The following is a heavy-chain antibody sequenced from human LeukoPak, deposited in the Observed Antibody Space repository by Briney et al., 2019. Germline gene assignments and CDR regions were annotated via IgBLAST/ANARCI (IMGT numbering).Heavy chain of an antibody. J-gene: IGHJ4*02. Sequence: GGSLRLSCAASGFTFNNAWMSWVRQAPGKGLEWGGRIKSRIDGETTDYAAPVKGRFTISRDDSKNTLYLQMNSLKTEDTAVYYCTTVDWLLYYSHYWGQGTLVTVSS. CDR3: TTVDWLLYYSHY. CDR1: GFTFNNAW. D-gene: IGHD3/OR15-3a*01. CDR2: IKSRIDGETT. V-gene: IGHV3-15*01.